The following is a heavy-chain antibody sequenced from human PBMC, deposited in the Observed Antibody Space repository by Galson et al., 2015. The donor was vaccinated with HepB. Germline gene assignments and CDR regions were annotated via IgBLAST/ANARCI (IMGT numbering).Heavy chain of an antibody. Sequence: SLRLSCAASGFTFSSYAMSWVRQAPGKGLEWVSAISGSGGSTYYADSVKGRFTISRDNSKNTLYLQMNSLRAEDTAVYYCAKDSNPYYYDSSGYYGTNYWYFELWGRGTLVTVSS. CDR2: ISGSGGST. CDR3: AKDSNPYYYDSSGYYGTNYWYFEL. CDR1: GFTFSSYA. D-gene: IGHD3-22*01. V-gene: IGHV3-23*01. J-gene: IGHJ2*01.